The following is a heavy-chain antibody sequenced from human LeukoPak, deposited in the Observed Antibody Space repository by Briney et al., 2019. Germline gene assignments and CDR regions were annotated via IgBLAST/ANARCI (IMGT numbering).Heavy chain of an antibody. CDR1: GFTFSSYW. D-gene: IGHD3-3*01. Sequence: GGSLRLSCAASGFTFSSYWMSWVRKAPGKGLEWVANIKQDGREKYYVDSVKGRFTMSRDNAKNSLYRQMNSLRAEDTAVYYCARDNDFWSGFDGYDIWGQGTMVTVSS. CDR3: ARDNDFWSGFDGYDI. V-gene: IGHV3-7*01. CDR2: IKQDGREK. J-gene: IGHJ3*02.